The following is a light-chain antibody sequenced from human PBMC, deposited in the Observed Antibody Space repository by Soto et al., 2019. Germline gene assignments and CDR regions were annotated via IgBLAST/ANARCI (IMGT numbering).Light chain of an antibody. V-gene: IGLV2-14*03. J-gene: IGLJ1*01. Sequence: QSALTQPASVSGSPGQSITISCTGTSSDVGGYNYVSWYQQHPGKAPKLMIYDVSDRPSGVSNRFSGSKSGNTASLTISGLQAEDEADYYCTSYTSYYTYVFGTGTKVTVL. CDR1: SSDVGGYNY. CDR3: TSYTSYYTYV. CDR2: DVS.